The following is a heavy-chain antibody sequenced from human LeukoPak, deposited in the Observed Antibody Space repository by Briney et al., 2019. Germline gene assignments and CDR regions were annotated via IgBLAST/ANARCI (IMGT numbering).Heavy chain of an antibody. Sequence: SETLSLTCAAYGGSFSGYYWSWIRQPPGKGLEWIGSIYYSGSTYYNPSLKSRVTISVDTSKNQFSLKLSSVTAADTAVYYCARDGQWLVPNWFDPWGQGTLVTVSS. CDR1: GGSFSGYY. CDR3: ARDGQWLVPNWFDP. CDR2: IYYSGST. V-gene: IGHV4-34*01. D-gene: IGHD6-19*01. J-gene: IGHJ5*02.